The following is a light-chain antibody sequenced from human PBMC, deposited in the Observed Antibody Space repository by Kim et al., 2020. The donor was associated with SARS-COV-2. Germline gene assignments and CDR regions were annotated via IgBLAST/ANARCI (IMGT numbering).Light chain of an antibody. V-gene: IGLV1-44*01. CDR3: VAWDDSLNGSV. CDR1: TSNTGSNV. J-gene: IGLJ3*02. CDR2: SND. Sequence: RINSAGPGSTSNTGSNVVNWYLQLPGTAPNLLIYSNDYRSSGVPDRFSGSKSGTSASLAISGLQSEDEADYYCVAWDDSLNGSVFGGGTQLIVL.